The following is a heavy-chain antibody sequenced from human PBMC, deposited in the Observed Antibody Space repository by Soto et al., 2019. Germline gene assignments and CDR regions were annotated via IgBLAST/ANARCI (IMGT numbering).Heavy chain of an antibody. CDR1: GFSLTTSGVG. V-gene: IGHV2-5*02. D-gene: IGHD3-3*01. Sequence: QITLNESGPTVVRPTETLTLTCRFSGFSLTTSGVGVGWIRQSPGKAPEWLALIYWDDDKRSSASLKSRLTITKDTSKNQVVLTVSDLDPTDTATYYCAHRVLRTVFGLVTTTAIYFDFWCQGTPVAVSS. CDR3: AHRVLRTVFGLVTTTAIYFDF. CDR2: IYWDDDK. J-gene: IGHJ4*02.